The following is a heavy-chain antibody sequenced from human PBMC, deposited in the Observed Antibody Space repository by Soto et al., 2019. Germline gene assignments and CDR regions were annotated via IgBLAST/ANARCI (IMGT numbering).Heavy chain of an antibody. CDR2: IGGGVGDT. CDR1: GFTFSTYA. D-gene: IGHD6-13*01. V-gene: IGHV3-23*01. CDR3: AKRSGLSSSWYAFAY. J-gene: IGHJ4*02. Sequence: GGSLRLSCATAGFTFSTYAMSWVRQAPGKGLDWVAAIGGGVGDTYYAESVKGRFTISRDNSKNTLYLQLNSLRAEDTAVYYCAKRSGLSSSWYAFAYWGPGTLVTVPS.